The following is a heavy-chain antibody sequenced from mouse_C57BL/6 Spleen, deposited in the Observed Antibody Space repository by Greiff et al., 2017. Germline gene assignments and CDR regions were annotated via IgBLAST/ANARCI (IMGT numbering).Heavy chain of an antibody. CDR2: INPSNGGT. CDR3: ASSLLYYDDDKGKNY. D-gene: IGHD2-4*01. V-gene: IGHV1-53*01. CDR1: GYTFTSYW. J-gene: IGHJ2*01. Sequence: QVHVKQPGAELVKPGASVKLSCKASGYTFTSYWMHWVKQRPGQGLEWIGNINPSNGGTNYNEKFKSKATLTVDKSSSTAYMQLSSLTSEDSAVYYCASSLLYYDDDKGKNYWGQGTTLTVSS.